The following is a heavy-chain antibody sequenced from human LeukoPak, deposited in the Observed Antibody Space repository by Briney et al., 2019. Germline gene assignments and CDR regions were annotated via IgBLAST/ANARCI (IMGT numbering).Heavy chain of an antibody. CDR3: ARDRSGYDWNFDY. CDR2: IYYTGKT. Sequence: PSETLSLTCSVSGGSISSYYWSWIRQPPGKTLEWIGYIYYTGKTNYNPSLKSRVTISVDTSKNQFSLKLSSVTAADTAVYYCARDRSGYDWNFDYWGQGTLVTVSS. J-gene: IGHJ4*02. CDR1: GGSISSYY. D-gene: IGHD5-12*01. V-gene: IGHV4-59*01.